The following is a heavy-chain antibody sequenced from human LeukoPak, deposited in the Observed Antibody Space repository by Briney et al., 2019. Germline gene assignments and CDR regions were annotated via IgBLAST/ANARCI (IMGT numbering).Heavy chain of an antibody. CDR1: GYTFTGHY. J-gene: IGHJ4*02. V-gene: IGHV1-2*06. Sequence: ASVKVSCKASGYTFTGHYMHWVRQAPGQGLEWMGRINPDSGGTNYAQKFQGRVTMTRDTSISTAYKELSRLRSDDTAVYYCASISGTTFDYWGQGTLVTVSS. D-gene: IGHD1-7*01. CDR2: INPDSGGT. CDR3: ASISGTTFDY.